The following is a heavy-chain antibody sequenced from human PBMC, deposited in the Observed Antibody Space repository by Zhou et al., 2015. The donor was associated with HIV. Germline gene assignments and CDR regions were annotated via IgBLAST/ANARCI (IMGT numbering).Heavy chain of an antibody. CDR3: ARDRGGATRPDWRYFDL. V-gene: IGHV1-69*17. J-gene: IGHJ2*01. Sequence: QVQLVQSGTEVKKPGSSVKVSCKASGGTFSDSDIAWVRQAPGQGLEWMGGIIPMFDMANSAQKFRGRLIITADKSTRTAYMELSSLRYEDAAVYFCARDRGGATRPDWRYFDLWGRGTLVTVSS. D-gene: IGHD6-6*01. CDR1: GGTFSDSD. CDR2: IIPMFDMA.